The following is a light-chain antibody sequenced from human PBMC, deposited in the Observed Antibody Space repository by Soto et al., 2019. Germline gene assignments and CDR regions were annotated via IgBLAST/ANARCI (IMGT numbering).Light chain of an antibody. Sequence: QSVLTQPPSLSGTPGQRGTISCSGSNFNVKNNYVYWYQQFAGTAPKLLIYSNKRRPSGVPDRCSGSKSGSSASLAISGLRPEDEADYYCASWDDSLSETVFGGGTQLTVL. V-gene: IGLV1-47*01. CDR2: SNK. CDR1: NFNVKNNY. J-gene: IGLJ7*01. CDR3: ASWDDSLSETV.